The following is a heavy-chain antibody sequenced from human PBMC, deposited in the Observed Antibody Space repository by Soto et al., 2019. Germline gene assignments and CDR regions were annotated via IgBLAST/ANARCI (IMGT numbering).Heavy chain of an antibody. Sequence: PGGSLRLTCAASGFTFSSYAMSWVRQAPRKGLDWISAISGSGGSTYHANYVKGRFAISRDNSKNTLYLQMNSLRAEDMAIYYCAKGSASGSPYYFDFWGQGTLVTVSS. D-gene: IGHD6-25*01. CDR2: ISGSGGST. CDR1: GFTFSSYA. V-gene: IGHV3-23*01. CDR3: AKGSASGSPYYFDF. J-gene: IGHJ4*02.